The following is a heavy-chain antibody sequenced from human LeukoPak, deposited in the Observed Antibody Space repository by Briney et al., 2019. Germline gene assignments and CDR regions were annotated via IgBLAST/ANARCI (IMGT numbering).Heavy chain of an antibody. D-gene: IGHD5-24*01. CDR3: ATVRRDGYNKLFDY. V-gene: IGHV4-30-4*01. CDR1: GGSISSGDYY. Sequence: PSETLSLTCTVSGGSISSGDYYWSWIRQPPGKGPEWIGYIYYSGSTYYNPSLKSRVTISVDTSKNQFSLKLSSVTAADTAVYYCATVRRDGYNKLFDYWGQGTLVTVSS. CDR2: IYYSGST. J-gene: IGHJ4*02.